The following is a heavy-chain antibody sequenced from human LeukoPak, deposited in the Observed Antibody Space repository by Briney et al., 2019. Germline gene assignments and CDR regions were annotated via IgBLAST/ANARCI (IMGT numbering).Heavy chain of an antibody. CDR3: ARSTPRELLYFDY. D-gene: IGHD1-26*01. V-gene: IGHV3-74*01. J-gene: IGHJ4*02. Sequence: GGTLRLSCAASGFTFSSYWMHWVRQAPRKRLVWVSRINSDGSSTSYADSVKGRFTISRDNAKNTLYLQMNSLRAEDTAVYYCARSTPRELLYFDYWGQGTLVTVSS. CDR1: GFTFSSYW. CDR2: INSDGSST.